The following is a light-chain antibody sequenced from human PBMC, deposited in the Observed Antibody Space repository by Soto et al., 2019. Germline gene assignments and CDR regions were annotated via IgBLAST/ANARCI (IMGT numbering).Light chain of an antibody. CDR3: QQYNSYST. Sequence: DVQMTQSPSTLSASVGARVTITCRASQSVSTWLAWYQQKPGKAPTLLIYKASSLESGVPSRFSGTGSGTEFTLTISSLQPDDFASYYCQQYNSYSTFGQGTKVDIK. V-gene: IGKV1-5*03. J-gene: IGKJ1*01. CDR2: KAS. CDR1: QSVSTW.